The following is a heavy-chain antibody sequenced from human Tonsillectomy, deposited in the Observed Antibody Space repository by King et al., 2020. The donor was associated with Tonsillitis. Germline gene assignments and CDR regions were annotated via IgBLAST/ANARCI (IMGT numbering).Heavy chain of an antibody. CDR1: GYTFTAYY. J-gene: IGHJ5*02. V-gene: IGHV1-2*02. Sequence: QLVQSGAEVKRPGASVKVSCKASGYTFTAYYIQWVRQAPGQGLEWMGWINPNSGVTNHAQKFQGRVTMTRDTSITTAYMELTSLRSDDTAVYYCARDQPHNWFDPWGQGTLVTVSS. CDR2: INPNSGVT. CDR3: ARDQPHNWFDP.